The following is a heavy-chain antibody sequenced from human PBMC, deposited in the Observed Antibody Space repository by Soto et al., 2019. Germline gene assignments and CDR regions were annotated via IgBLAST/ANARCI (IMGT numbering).Heavy chain of an antibody. CDR1: GFSFSSHG. J-gene: IGHJ4*02. V-gene: IGHV3-30*18. Sequence: QVDLVESGGGVVQPGRPLRLSCAASGFSFSSHGMHWVRQGPGKGLAWMAVITHDGVTTYYVDSVKGRFSGSRDNAKNTLYLQMNSLGAEDTAQYYCAKDREDTTMTFDNWGQGTLVTVSS. CDR2: ITHDGVTT. CDR3: AKDREDTTMTFDN. D-gene: IGHD5-18*01.